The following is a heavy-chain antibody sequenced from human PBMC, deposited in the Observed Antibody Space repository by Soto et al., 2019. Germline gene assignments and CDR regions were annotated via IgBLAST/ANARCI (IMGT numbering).Heavy chain of an antibody. CDR3: ARESEDLTSNFDY. Sequence: GGSLRLSCAASGFTFSFYGIHWVRQAPGKGLEWVAVIWNDDNNRFYGDSMKGRFTISRDNAKNSLYLEMNSLRAEDTAVYYCARESEDLTSNFDYWGQGTLVTVSS. J-gene: IGHJ4*02. V-gene: IGHV3-33*01. CDR1: GFTFSFYG. CDR2: IWNDDNNR.